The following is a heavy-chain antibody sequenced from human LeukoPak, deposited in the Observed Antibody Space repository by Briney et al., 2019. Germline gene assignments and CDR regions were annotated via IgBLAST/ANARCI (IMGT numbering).Heavy chain of an antibody. V-gene: IGHV4-4*09. Sequence: SGTLSLTCAVSGGSISSYYLCWVRQPPGKGLEWVGDIYNSGSTNYNPSLKSRVTISMVASKNPIYLTMSSVTAANTAVYYCERLTNLTGSKHYYVDVWGKGTTVTVSS. J-gene: IGHJ6*03. CDR1: GGSISSYY. D-gene: IGHD3-9*01. CDR3: ERLTNLTGSKHYYVDV. CDR2: IYNSGST.